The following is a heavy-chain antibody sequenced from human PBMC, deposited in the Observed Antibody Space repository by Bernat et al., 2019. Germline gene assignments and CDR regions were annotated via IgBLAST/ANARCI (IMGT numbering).Heavy chain of an antibody. D-gene: IGHD5-18*01. V-gene: IGHV5-10-1*03. CDR3: ARRTTGDTAMVGYCYYMDV. CDR2: TDPSDSYT. CDR1: GYSFTSYW. J-gene: IGHJ6*03. Sequence: EVQLVQSGAEVKKLGVSLRISCKGSGYSFTSYWISWVRHMPGTGLEWMGRTDPSDSYTDYSPSFQGRVTISADTSISTACLQWSSLKASDTAMYYCARRTTGDTAMVGYCYYMDVWGKGTTVTVSS.